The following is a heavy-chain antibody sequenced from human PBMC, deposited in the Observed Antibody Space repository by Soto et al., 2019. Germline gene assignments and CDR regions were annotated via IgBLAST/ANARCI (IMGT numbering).Heavy chain of an antibody. J-gene: IGHJ4*02. V-gene: IGHV1-69*06. CDR2: IVPSLDTT. CDR1: GDSFRIST. Sequence: QEQLVQSGAEVKKPGSSVKVACKVSGDSFRISTVSWVRQAPGQGLEWMGGIVPSLDTTTYEHQFQGRVAMAAVKSATTVFLDLHSLTSDDTAVYFCARGSAATVPTGYFDYWGQGTLVTVSS. CDR3: ARGSAATVPTGYFDY. D-gene: IGHD3-3*01.